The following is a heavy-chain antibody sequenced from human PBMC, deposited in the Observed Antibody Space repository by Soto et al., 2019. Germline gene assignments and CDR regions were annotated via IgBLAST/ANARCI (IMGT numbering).Heavy chain of an antibody. J-gene: IGHJ4*02. CDR1: GFSLSKARMG. CDR3: ARALREELPLYSVDS. Sequence: QVTLKESGPVLVKPTETLTLTCTVSGFSLSKARMGVSWIRQPPGKALEWLAHIFWNDERSYNTSLKSRLTLSRDTSKSQVVLTRTNVDPVDTGTYFCARALREELPLYSVDSWGQGTLVTVSS. D-gene: IGHD1-7*01. V-gene: IGHV2-26*01. CDR2: IFWNDER.